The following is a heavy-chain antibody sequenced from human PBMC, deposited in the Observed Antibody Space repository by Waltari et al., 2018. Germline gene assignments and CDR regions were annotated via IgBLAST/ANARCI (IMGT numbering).Heavy chain of an antibody. CDR3: TTLRWYQIGY. CDR1: EFIFRHSG. Sequence: EVQLVESGGGLVKPGGSLRLSCATSEFIFRHSGMGWVRQAPGKGLEWVGRIRSQTDGGTADYAAPVKDRFTISRDDSKNTLYLQMNGLKTEDTAVYYCTTLRWYQIGYWGQGTLVSVSS. CDR2: IRSQTDGGTA. V-gene: IGHV3-15*01. D-gene: IGHD2-15*01. J-gene: IGHJ4*02.